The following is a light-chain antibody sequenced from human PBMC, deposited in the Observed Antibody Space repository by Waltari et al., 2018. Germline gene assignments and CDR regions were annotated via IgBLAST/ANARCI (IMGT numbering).Light chain of an antibody. CDR3: QQYNSYSRT. CDR1: QSFSSW. CDR2: KAS. Sequence: DIQMTQSPSTLSASVGDRVTITCRASQSFSSWLAWYQQKPGKAPKLLIYKASSLESGVPSRFSGSGSGTEFTLTISSLQPDDFATYYCQQYNSYSRTFGPGTKVDIK. J-gene: IGKJ3*01. V-gene: IGKV1-5*03.